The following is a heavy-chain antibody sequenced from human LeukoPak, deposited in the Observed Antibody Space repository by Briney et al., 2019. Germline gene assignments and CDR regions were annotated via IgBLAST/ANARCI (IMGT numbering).Heavy chain of an antibody. CDR2: LYHSGST. CDR1: GYSISSGYY. Sequence: SETLSLTCIVSGYSISSGYYWGWIRQPPRKGLEWIGNLYHSGSTYYTPSLRSRATISGDTSKNQFSLSLSSVTAADTAVYYCARECSSTTCYTRSFDPWGQGTLVTVSS. V-gene: IGHV4-38-2*02. CDR3: ARECSSTTCYTRSFDP. D-gene: IGHD2-2*02. J-gene: IGHJ5*02.